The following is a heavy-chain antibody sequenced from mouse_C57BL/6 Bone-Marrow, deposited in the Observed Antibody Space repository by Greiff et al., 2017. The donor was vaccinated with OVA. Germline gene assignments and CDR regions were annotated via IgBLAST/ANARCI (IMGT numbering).Heavy chain of an antibody. J-gene: IGHJ2*01. Sequence: VKLQESGAELVRPGASVKLSCKASGYTFTDYYINWVKQRPGQGLEWIARIYPGSGNTYYNEKFKGKATLTAEKSSSTAYMQLSSLTSEDSAVYFCASGGGDYWGQGTTLTVSS. CDR3: ASGGGDY. CDR1: GYTFTDYY. CDR2: IYPGSGNT. V-gene: IGHV1-76*01.